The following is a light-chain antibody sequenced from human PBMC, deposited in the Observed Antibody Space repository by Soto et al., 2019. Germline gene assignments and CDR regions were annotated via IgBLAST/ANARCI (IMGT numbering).Light chain of an antibody. CDR3: CSYAGGYNYL. Sequence: QSVLSAPLAVCWSPGQSVTISSTGTGNDVGAYNYVSWYQQHPGRPPKLLIYGVVRWPSGVPDRFSGSKSGNTASLTISGLQAEDEADYFCCSYAGGYNYLFGTGTKVTVL. CDR1: GNDVGAYNY. CDR2: GVV. J-gene: IGLJ1*01. V-gene: IGLV2-11*01.